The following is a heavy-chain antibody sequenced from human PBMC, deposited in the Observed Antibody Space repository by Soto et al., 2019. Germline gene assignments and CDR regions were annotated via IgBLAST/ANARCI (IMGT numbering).Heavy chain of an antibody. V-gene: IGHV3-7*03. Sequence: GSLRLSCTSSVFTFSKFWMSWVRQAPGKGLEWVANIKHDGSQKYYVDSVKGRFTISRDNAKNSLYLQMNSLRVDDTAVYYCARLLLYSVSGRGWFDPWGQGTLVTVSS. J-gene: IGHJ5*02. CDR1: VFTFSKFW. CDR2: IKHDGSQK. CDR3: ARLLLYSVSGRGWFDP. D-gene: IGHD2-2*02.